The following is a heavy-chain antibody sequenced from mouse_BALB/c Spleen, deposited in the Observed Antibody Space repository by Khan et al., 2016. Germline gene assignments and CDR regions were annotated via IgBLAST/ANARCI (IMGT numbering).Heavy chain of an antibody. CDR2: IHPGDGDT. Sequence: QVQLQQSGAELARPGASVRLSCKASGYTSANYWMQWVKQRPGQGLEWIGSIHPGDGDTRYSQKFKDKATLTADKSSSSAYMHLRSVASEDSAVYYCADALFVYWGQGTLVTVSA. CDR3: ADALFVY. J-gene: IGHJ3*01. V-gene: IGHV1-87*01. CDR1: GYTSANYW.